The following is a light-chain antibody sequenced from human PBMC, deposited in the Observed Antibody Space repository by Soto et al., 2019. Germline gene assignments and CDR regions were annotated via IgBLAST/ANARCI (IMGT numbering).Light chain of an antibody. CDR3: QQYNNWPPAWT. J-gene: IGKJ1*01. CDR1: QSLSSSY. CDR2: GAS. Sequence: IVLNQSPGTVSLSPRERATLSCRASQSLSSSYLAWYQQKPGQAPRLLIYGASSRATAIPARFSGSGSGTQFTLTISSLQSEDFAVYYCQQYNNWPPAWTFGQGTMVDIK. V-gene: IGKV3D-15*01.